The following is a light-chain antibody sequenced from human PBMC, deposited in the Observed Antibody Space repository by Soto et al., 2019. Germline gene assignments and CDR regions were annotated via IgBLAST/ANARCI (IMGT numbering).Light chain of an antibody. V-gene: IGLV2-23*01. Sequence: QPVLTQPASVSGSPGQSITISCTGTSSDVGTYKLVSWYQHHPGKAPKLMIYEDSKRPSGVSNRFSASKSGNTASLTISGLQAEDEADYYCCSYAGSSTWVFGGGTKLTVL. CDR1: SSDVGTYKL. J-gene: IGLJ3*02. CDR2: EDS. CDR3: CSYAGSSTWV.